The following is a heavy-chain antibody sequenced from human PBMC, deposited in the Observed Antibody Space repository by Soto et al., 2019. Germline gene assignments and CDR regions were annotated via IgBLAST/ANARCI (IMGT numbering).Heavy chain of an antibody. D-gene: IGHD3-10*01. J-gene: IGHJ4*02. CDR2: LYNTGST. CDR1: GASISRYY. CDR3: ASTRYGSGTYYFDY. V-gene: IGHV4-59*01. Sequence: PSETLSLTCTVSGASISRYYWSWIRQSPGKGLEWIGYLYNTGSTIYNPSLKSRVTISVDTSKNQFSLKLGSVTAADTAVYYCASTRYGSGTYYFDYWGQGTLVTVSS.